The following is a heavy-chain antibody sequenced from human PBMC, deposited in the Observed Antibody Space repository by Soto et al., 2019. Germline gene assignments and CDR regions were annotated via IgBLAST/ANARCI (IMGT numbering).Heavy chain of an antibody. D-gene: IGHD5-12*01. V-gene: IGHV4-34*01. J-gene: IGHJ5*02. CDR2: INHSGST. Sequence: PSETLSLTCAFYGLSFSGYYWSWIRQPPGKGLEWIGEINHSGSTNYNPSPKSRVTISVDTSKNQFSLKLSSVTAADTAVYYCARGLHTHIVATILGANWFDPWGQGTLVTVSS. CDR3: ARGLHTHIVATILGANWFDP. CDR1: GLSFSGYY.